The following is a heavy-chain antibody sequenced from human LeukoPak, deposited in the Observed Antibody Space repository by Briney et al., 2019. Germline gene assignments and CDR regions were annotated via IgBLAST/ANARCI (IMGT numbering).Heavy chain of an antibody. CDR2: IYYSGST. D-gene: IGHD2-2*01. CDR1: GGSISSSSYY. V-gene: IGHV4-39*07. CDR3: ARGLRGSTSCYLDY. Sequence: SETLSLTCTVSGGSISSSSYYWGWIRRPPGKGLEWIGSIYYSGSTYYNPSLKSRVTISVDTSKNQFSLKLSSVTAADTAVYYCARGLRGSTSCYLDYWGQGTLVTVSS. J-gene: IGHJ4*02.